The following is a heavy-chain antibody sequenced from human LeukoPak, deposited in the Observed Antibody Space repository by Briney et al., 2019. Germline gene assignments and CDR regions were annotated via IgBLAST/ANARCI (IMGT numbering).Heavy chain of an antibody. Sequence: PGGSLRLSCAASGFTFSSYAMNWVRQAPGKGLEGVSAISGSGGATYYADSVKGRFTMSRDNSKNTLYLQMNSLRAEDTAVYYCAKGAYYHGSGRYFDYWGQGTLVTVSS. CDR3: AKGAYYHGSGRYFDY. J-gene: IGHJ4*02. CDR2: ISGSGGAT. CDR1: GFTFSSYA. V-gene: IGHV3-23*01. D-gene: IGHD3-10*01.